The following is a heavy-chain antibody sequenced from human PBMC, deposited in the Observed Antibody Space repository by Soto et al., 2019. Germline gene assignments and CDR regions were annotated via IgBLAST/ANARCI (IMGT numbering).Heavy chain of an antibody. CDR2: ISSNGGST. D-gene: IGHD5-18*01. V-gene: IGHV3-64D*06. CDR1: GFTFSSYA. CDR3: VKVQPQTWIQLWGGFDY. Sequence: EVQLVESGGGLVQPGGSLRLSCSASGFTFSSYAMHWVRQAPGKGLEYVSAISSNGGSTYYADSVKGRFTISRDNSKNTLYLQMSSLRAEDTAVYYCVKVQPQTWIQLWGGFDYWGQGTLVTVSS. J-gene: IGHJ4*02.